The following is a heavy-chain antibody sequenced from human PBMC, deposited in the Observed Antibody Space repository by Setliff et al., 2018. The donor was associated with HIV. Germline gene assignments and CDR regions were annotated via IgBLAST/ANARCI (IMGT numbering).Heavy chain of an antibody. CDR3: ASVAPGREAFDI. V-gene: IGHV1-69*13. Sequence: SVKVSCKASGGTFSTYAVSWVRQAPGQGLEWMGGIITIFGTANYAQKFQGRVTITADEPTSTAYMELSSLGSEDTAVYYCASVAPGREAFDIWGQGTMVTVSS. D-gene: IGHD5-12*01. CDR2: IITIFGTA. J-gene: IGHJ3*02. CDR1: GGTFSTYA.